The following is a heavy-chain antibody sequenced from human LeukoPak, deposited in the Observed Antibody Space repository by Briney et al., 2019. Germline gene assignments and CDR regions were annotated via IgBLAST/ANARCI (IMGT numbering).Heavy chain of an antibody. CDR2: IYSGGST. CDR1: GFTVSSNY. J-gene: IGHJ4*02. CDR3: AKSRGVAGFDY. Sequence: PGGSLRLSCAASGFTVSSNYMSWVRQAPGKGLEWVSIIYSGGSTYYADSVKGRFTISRDNSKNTLYLQMNSLRAEDTAVYYCAKSRGVAGFDYWGQGTLVTVSS. D-gene: IGHD6-19*01. V-gene: IGHV3-53*01.